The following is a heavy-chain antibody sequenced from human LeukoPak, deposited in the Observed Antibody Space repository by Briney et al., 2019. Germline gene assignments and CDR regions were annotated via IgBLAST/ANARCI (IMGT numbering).Heavy chain of an antibody. V-gene: IGHV1-2*02. CDR1: GYILRDYY. CDR3: VSRAGGNSDVASFDY. CDR2: NSRLSGAT. Sequence: ASEKVPCKASGYILRDYYMQWVTQAPGRGFEGMGWNSRLSGATKIAEMSQGRVTFTGDTSVSTAYVELTNLVSDDTAVYYCVSRAGGNSDVASFDYCGQGTLVIVSS. D-gene: IGHD2-21*01. J-gene: IGHJ4*02.